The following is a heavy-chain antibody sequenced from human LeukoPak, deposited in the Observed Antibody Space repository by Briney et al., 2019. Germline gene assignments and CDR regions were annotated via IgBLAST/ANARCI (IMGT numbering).Heavy chain of an antibody. V-gene: IGHV4-39*01. J-gene: IGHJ4*02. CDR2: ISDSGST. D-gene: IGHD5-12*01. CDR3: ARRPVATITFDY. CDR1: AGSISSTTYY. Sequence: SEPVSLTCSVSAGSISSTTYYWAWIRQPPGKGLEWIGSISDSGSTYYNPSLKSRVTISVDTSKNQFPLELSSVTAADTAVYYCARRPVATITFDYWGQGTLVTVSS.